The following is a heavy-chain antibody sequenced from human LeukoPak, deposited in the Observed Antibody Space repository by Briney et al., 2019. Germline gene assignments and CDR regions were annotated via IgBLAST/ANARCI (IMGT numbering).Heavy chain of an antibody. CDR3: ARDSLLDY. CDR2: IKQDGSEK. CDR1: GFTFSSYW. V-gene: IGHV3-7*04. J-gene: IGHJ4*02. Sequence: GGSLRLSCAASGFTFSSYWMSWVRQAPGKGLEWAANIKQDGSEKSYVDSLKGRFTISRDNAKNSLFLQMNSLRAEDTAVYYCARDSLLDYWGQGTLVTVSS.